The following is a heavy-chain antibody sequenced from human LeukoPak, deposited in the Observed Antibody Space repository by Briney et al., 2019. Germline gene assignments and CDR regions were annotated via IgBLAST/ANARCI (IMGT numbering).Heavy chain of an antibody. CDR1: GFTFGDYV. D-gene: IGHD3-9*01. V-gene: IGHV3-21*01. CDR2: ISSSSSYI. Sequence: PGGSLRLSCTASGFTFGDYVMSWVRQAPGKGLEWVSSISSSSSYIYYADSVKGRFTISRDNAKNSIYLQMNSPRAEDTAVYYCARELRTPYDILGRGNAFDIWGQGTMVTVSS. CDR3: ARELRTPYDILGRGNAFDI. J-gene: IGHJ3*02.